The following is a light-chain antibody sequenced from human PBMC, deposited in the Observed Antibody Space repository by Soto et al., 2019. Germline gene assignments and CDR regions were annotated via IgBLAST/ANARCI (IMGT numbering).Light chain of an antibody. CDR1: SGHSTYD. CDR2: VNSDGSH. CDR3: QTWGTGFWV. J-gene: IGLJ3*02. V-gene: IGLV4-69*01. Sequence: QSALTQSPSASASLGASVKLTCTLSSGHSTYDISWHQQQPEKGPRYLMKVNSDGSHNKGDGIPDRFSGSSSGAERYLTISSLQSEDEADYYCQTWGTGFWVFGGGTKLTVL.